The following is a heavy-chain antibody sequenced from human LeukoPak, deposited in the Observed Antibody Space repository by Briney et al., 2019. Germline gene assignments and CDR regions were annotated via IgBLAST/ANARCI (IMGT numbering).Heavy chain of an antibody. Sequence: SETLSLTCTVSGGSISSGSYYWSWIRQPAGKGLEWIGRIYTSGSTDYNPSLKSRVTISVDTSKNQFSLKLSSVTAADTAVYYCARDRGKGAAAGSDAFDIWGQGTMVTVSS. V-gene: IGHV4-61*02. CDR3: ARDRGKGAAAGSDAFDI. CDR1: GGSISSGSYY. D-gene: IGHD6-13*01. J-gene: IGHJ3*02. CDR2: IYTSGST.